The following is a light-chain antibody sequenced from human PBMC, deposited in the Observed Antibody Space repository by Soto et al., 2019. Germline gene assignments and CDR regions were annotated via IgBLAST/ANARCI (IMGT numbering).Light chain of an antibody. J-gene: IGLJ3*02. Sequence: QSVLTQPPSVSGAPGQRGTISCTGSSSNIGAGYDVHWYQQLPGTAPKLLIYGNSNRPSGVPDRFSGSKSGTSASLAITGLQAEDEADYYCQSYDSSLSGGVFGGGTQLTVL. CDR3: QSYDSSLSGGV. CDR1: SSNIGAGYD. CDR2: GNS. V-gene: IGLV1-40*01.